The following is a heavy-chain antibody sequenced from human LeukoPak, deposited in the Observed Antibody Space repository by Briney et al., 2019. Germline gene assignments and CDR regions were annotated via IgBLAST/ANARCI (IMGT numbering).Heavy chain of an antibody. CDR3: AKDLASYCSGGSGYPGDY. D-gene: IGHD2-15*01. J-gene: IGHJ4*02. Sequence: GGSLRLSCAASGFTFSFYGMHWVREAPGEGLEWVAFIRYDGSNKYYADSVKGRFTISRDNSKNTLYLQMKSLRAEDTAVYYCAKDLASYCSGGSGYPGDYSGQGTLGTASS. CDR1: GFTFSFYG. V-gene: IGHV3-30*02. CDR2: IRYDGSNK.